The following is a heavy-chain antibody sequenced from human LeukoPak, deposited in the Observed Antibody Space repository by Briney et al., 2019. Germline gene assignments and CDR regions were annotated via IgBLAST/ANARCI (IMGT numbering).Heavy chain of an antibody. V-gene: IGHV3-9*01. Sequence: GGSLRLSCAASGFTFDDYAMHWVRQAPGKGLEWVSGISWNSGSIGYADSVKGRFTISRDNAKNSLYLQMNSLRAEDTAVYYCATSQGYSSSPIDYWGQGTLVTVSS. J-gene: IGHJ4*02. CDR2: ISWNSGSI. CDR1: GFTFDDYA. CDR3: ATSQGYSSSPIDY. D-gene: IGHD6-13*01.